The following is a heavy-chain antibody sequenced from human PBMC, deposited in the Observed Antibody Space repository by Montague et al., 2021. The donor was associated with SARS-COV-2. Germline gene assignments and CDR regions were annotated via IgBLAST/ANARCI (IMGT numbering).Heavy chain of an antibody. CDR2: IKHKPENYAT. D-gene: IGHD1/OR15-1a*01. J-gene: IGHJ3*01. CDR3: ACAKVNTSAFDV. Sequence: SRSLSFSASGISFSAHYMDWLRQAPGKGLEWVGRIKHKPENYATQYGASVIGRFTVSRDDSRSSLFLQMNSLRTEDSAVYYCACAKVNTSAFDVWGQGTVVSVSS. CDR1: GISFSAHY. V-gene: IGHV3-72*01.